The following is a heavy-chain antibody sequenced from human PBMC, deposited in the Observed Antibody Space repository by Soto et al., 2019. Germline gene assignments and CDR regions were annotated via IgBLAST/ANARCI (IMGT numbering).Heavy chain of an antibody. CDR1: GFTFSSYS. J-gene: IGHJ4*02. D-gene: IGHD2-15*01. Sequence: VQLVESGGGLVKPGGSLRLSCAASGFTFSSYSMNWVRQAPGKGLEWVSSISSSSSYIYYADSVKGRFTISRDNAKNSLYLQMNSLRAEDTAVYYCATLLVVVAATRDYWGQGTLVTVSS. V-gene: IGHV3-21*01. CDR3: ATLLVVVAATRDY. CDR2: ISSSSSYI.